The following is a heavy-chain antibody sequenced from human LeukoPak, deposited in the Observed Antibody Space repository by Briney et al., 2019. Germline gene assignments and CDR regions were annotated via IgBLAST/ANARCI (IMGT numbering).Heavy chain of an antibody. CDR2: ISYDGNYK. CDR1: GFTFSNYA. V-gene: IGHV3-30*04. D-gene: IGHD2-2*01. CDR3: AKDVSYCTSTSCATWFDP. Sequence: GGSLRLSCAASGFTFSNYAMHWVRQAPGKGLEWVAVISYDGNYKDYADSVKGRFTISRDSSKNTLYLQMNILRAEDTAIYYCAKDVSYCTSTSCATWFDPWGQGTLVTVSS. J-gene: IGHJ5*02.